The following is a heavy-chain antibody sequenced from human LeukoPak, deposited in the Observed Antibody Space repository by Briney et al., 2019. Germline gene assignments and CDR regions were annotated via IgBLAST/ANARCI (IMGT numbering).Heavy chain of an antibody. V-gene: IGHV1-69*04. CDR1: GGTFNSYA. J-gene: IGHJ4*02. Sequence: SVKVSCKASGGTFNSYAISWVRQAPGQGLEWMGRIIPILGIANYAQKFQGRVTITADKSTSTAYMELSSLRSEDTAVYYCAREYSGYDLGYWGQGTLVTVSS. CDR3: AREYSGYDLGY. CDR2: IIPILGIA. D-gene: IGHD5-12*01.